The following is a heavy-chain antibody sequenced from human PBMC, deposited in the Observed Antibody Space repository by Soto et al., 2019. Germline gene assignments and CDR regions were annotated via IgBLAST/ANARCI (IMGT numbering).Heavy chain of an antibody. V-gene: IGHV4-30-2*01. J-gene: IGHJ5*02. D-gene: IGHD3-10*01. CDR1: GGSIGGVGYS. CDR3: ARAQFYSGSGNYNNLMFDA. CDR2: MYHSGTF. Sequence: SETLALTCAVSGGSIGGVGYSWSWIRQPPGGGLEWIGYMYHSGTFLKSPSLKTRLTMSLDMSKNQFSLTLNSMTAADTAVYYCARAQFYSGSGNYNNLMFDAWGQGIQVTVS.